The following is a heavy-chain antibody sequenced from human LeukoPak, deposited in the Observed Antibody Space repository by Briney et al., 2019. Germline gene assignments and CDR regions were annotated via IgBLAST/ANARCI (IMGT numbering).Heavy chain of an antibody. V-gene: IGHV5-51*01. CDR2: IYPGDSDT. J-gene: IGHJ5*02. CDR1: GYSFTSYW. CDR3: ARLSITIFGVPRGRFDP. D-gene: IGHD3-3*01. Sequence: GESLKISCKGSGYSFTSYWIGWVRQMPGKGLELMGIIYPGDSDTRYSPSFQVQVTISADKSISTAYLQWRSLKASDTSMYSSARLSITIFGVPRGRFDPWGQGTLVTVSS.